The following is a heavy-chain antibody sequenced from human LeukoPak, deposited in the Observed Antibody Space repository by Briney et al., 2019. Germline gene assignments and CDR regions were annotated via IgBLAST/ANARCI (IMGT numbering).Heavy chain of an antibody. D-gene: IGHD7-27*01. J-gene: IGHJ4*02. CDR1: GGSFSSYY. CDR3: VMNWGTGRTLDY. CDR2: INHSGST. Sequence: PSETLSLTCAVYGGSFSSYYWTWIRQPPGKGLKWIGEINHSGSTNYNPSLESRVTISVDTSKNQFSLKLSSVTAADTAVYYCVMNWGTGRTLDYWGQGTLVTVSS. V-gene: IGHV4-34*01.